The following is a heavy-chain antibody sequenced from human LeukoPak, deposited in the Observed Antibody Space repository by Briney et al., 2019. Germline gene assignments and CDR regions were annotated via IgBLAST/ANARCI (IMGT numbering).Heavy chain of an antibody. D-gene: IGHD1-26*01. CDR2: IKDKTDGGTT. CDR1: GFTFTNAW. Sequence: GGSLRLSCAASGFTFTNAWMNWVRQAPGKGLEWIGRIKDKTDGGTTDYAAPVKGRFIISRDDSKNTLSLQMNSMKTEDTDVYYCTTESTPISESYSYDAFDIWGQGTMVTVSS. J-gene: IGHJ3*02. CDR3: TTESTPISESYSYDAFDI. V-gene: IGHV3-15*01.